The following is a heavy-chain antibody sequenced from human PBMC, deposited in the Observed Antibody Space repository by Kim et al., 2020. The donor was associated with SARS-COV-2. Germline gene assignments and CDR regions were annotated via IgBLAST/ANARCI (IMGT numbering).Heavy chain of an antibody. J-gene: IGHJ4*02. CDR3: ASHSSGWDPFDY. V-gene: IGHV3-30-3*01. D-gene: IGHD6-19*01. CDR2: ISYDGSNK. Sequence: GGSLRLSCAASGFTFSSYAMHWVRQAPGKGLEWVAVISYDGSNKYYADSVKGRFTISRDNSKNTLYLQMNSLRAEDTAVYYCASHSSGWDPFDYWGQGTLVTVSS. CDR1: GFTFSSYA.